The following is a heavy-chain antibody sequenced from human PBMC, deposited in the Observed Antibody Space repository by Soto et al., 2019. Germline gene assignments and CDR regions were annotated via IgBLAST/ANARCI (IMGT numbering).Heavy chain of an antibody. CDR2: ISRDGGAI. J-gene: IGHJ4*02. CDR3: ARDRPWPFDY. CDR1: GFTFSDFS. Sequence: PGGSLRLSCPASGFTFSDFSMNWFRQAPGKGLEWLSYISRDGGAIYYADSVKGRFTISRDNAKDSLYLQMNSLRAEDTAVYYCARDRPWPFDYWGQGTLVTVSS. V-gene: IGHV3-48*01.